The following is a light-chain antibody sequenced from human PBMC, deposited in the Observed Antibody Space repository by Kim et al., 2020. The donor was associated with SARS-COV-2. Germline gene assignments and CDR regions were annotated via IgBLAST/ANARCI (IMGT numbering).Light chain of an antibody. J-gene: IGKJ1*01. CDR1: QSVTRNY. CDR3: QHYGSSSGT. CDR2: SAS. V-gene: IGKV3-20*01. Sequence: EIVLTQSPGTLSLSPGNRATLSCRASQSVTRNYLAWYQQKAGQAPRLLIHSASSRATGIPDRISGSGSGTDFTLTISRLEPEDFAVYYCQHYGSSSGTFGPGTKLEIK.